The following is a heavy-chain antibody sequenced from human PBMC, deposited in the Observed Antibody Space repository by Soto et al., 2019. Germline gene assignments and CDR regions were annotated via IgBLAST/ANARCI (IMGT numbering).Heavy chain of an antibody. D-gene: IGHD6-19*01. CDR2: ISSSSSYT. Sequence: GGSLRLSCAASGFTFSDYYMSWIRQAPGKGLEWVSYISSSSSYTNYADSVKGRFTISRDNAKNSLYLQMNSLRAEDTAVYYCARDLAVAGNADPTFGYWGQGTLVTVSS. V-gene: IGHV3-11*06. J-gene: IGHJ4*02. CDR3: ARDLAVAGNADPTFGY. CDR1: GFTFSDYY.